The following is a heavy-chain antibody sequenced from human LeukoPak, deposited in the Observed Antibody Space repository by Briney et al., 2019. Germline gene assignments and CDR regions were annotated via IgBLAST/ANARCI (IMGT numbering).Heavy chain of an antibody. CDR3: ARVEFGRLRFLEWSFDY. V-gene: IGHV1-2*04. CDR2: INPNSGGT. D-gene: IGHD3-3*01. CDR1: GYTFTGYY. J-gene: IGHJ4*02. Sequence: ASVKVSCKASGYTFTGYYMHWVRQAPGQGLEWMGWINPNSGGTNYAQKFQGWVTMTRDTSISTAYMELSRLRSEDTAVYYCARVEFGRLRFLEWSFDYWGQGTLVTVSS.